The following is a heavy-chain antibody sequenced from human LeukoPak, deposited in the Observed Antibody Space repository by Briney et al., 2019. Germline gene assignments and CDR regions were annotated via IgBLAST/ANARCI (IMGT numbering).Heavy chain of an antibody. CDR1: GFTFNNNA. D-gene: IGHD2-2*01. V-gene: IGHV3-23*01. Sequence: GGSLRLSCATSGFTFNNNAMSWVRQAPGKGLEWVSAINGGGDATEYADSVKGRFTISRDNSKNTLYLQMNSLRPDDTAVYYCAGCTASCYANAFDVWGQGTLLTV. CDR2: INGGGDAT. J-gene: IGHJ3*01. CDR3: AGCTASCYANAFDV.